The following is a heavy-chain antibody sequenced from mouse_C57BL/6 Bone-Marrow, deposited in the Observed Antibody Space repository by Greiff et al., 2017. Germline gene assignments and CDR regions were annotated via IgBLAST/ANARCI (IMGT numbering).Heavy chain of an antibody. V-gene: IGHV5-6*01. D-gene: IGHD2-3*01. Sequence: EVNVVESGGDLVKPGGSLKLSCAASGFTFSSYGMSWVRQTPDKRLEWVATISSGGSYTYYPDSVKGRFTISRDNAKNTLYLQMSSLKSEDTAMYYCAREGYEGYWGQGTTLTVSS. CDR1: GFTFSSYG. J-gene: IGHJ2*01. CDR2: ISSGGSYT. CDR3: AREGYEGY.